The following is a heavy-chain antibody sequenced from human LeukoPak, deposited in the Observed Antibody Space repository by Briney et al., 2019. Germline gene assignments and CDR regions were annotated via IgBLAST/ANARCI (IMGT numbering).Heavy chain of an antibody. CDR1: GFSFTTHG. CDR3: ARVNRGDVSQFGALDV. D-gene: IGHD3-10*01. J-gene: IGHJ3*01. Sequence: GGSLRLSCVASGFSFTTHGMHWVRQAPGKGLEWVALIWYDGSNENYAESVKGRFTISRDNARDSLFLQMNSLRADDTAVYYCARVNRGDVSQFGALDVWGQGTVVTVSS. V-gene: IGHV3-33*01. CDR2: IWYDGSNE.